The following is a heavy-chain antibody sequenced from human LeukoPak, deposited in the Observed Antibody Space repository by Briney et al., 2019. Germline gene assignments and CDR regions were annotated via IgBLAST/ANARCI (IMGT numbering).Heavy chain of an antibody. CDR3: AKAGSHSYFDY. CDR1: GFTFSNYA. J-gene: IGHJ4*02. V-gene: IGHV3-23*01. CDR2: INPSGDST. Sequence: GGSLRLSCEASGFTFSNYAMNWVRQAPGRGLEWVSAINPSGDSTYYADSVKGRFTISRDNSKNTLYLHVNSLRAEDTAVYFCAKAGSHSYFDYWGQGTLVTVSA. D-gene: IGHD1-26*01.